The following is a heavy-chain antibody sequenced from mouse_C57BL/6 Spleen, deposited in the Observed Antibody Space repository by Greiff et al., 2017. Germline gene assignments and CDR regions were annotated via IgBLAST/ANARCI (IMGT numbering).Heavy chain of an antibody. CDR1: GYAFSSSW. CDR2: IYPGDGDT. CDR3: ARSPSSGYGY. V-gene: IGHV1-82*01. J-gene: IGHJ2*01. D-gene: IGHD3-2*02. Sequence: QVQLQQPGPELVKPGASVKISCKASGYAFSSSWMNWVKQRPGKGLEWIGRIYPGDGDTNYNGKFKGKATLTADKSSSTAYMQLSSLTSEDSAVYFCARSPSSGYGYWGQGTTLTVSS.